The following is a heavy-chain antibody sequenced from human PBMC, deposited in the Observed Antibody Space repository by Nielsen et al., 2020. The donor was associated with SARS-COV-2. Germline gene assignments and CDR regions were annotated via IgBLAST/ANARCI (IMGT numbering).Heavy chain of an antibody. D-gene: IGHD4-11*01. Sequence: WVRQAPGQGLEWMGGIIPIFGTANYAQKFQGRVTITADESTSTAYMELSSLRSEDTAVYYCARDSKTRLLDYWGQGTLVTSPQ. CDR2: IIPIFGTA. CDR3: ARDSKTRLLDY. J-gene: IGHJ4*02. V-gene: IGHV1-69*01.